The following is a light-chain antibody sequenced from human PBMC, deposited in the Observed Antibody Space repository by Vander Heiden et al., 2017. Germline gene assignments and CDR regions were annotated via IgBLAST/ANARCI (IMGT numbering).Light chain of an antibody. Sequence: QSALTQPASVSGSPGQSITISCTGSSSDIGGYNYVSWYQQHPGKAPKLRIQEVSDRPSGVSNRFAGSKSGTKASLKISGLQAEDEADDDGCSYTSRSTLYVFGTGTKVTVL. CDR3: CSYTSRSTLYV. J-gene: IGLJ1*01. V-gene: IGLV2-14*01. CDR1: SSDIGGYNY. CDR2: EVS.